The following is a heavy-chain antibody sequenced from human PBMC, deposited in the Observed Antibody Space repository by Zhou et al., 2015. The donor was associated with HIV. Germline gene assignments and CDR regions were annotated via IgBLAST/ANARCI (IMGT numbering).Heavy chain of an antibody. J-gene: IGHJ4*02. Sequence: QVQLVQSGAEVKKPGSSVKVSCKASGGTFSSYTISWVRQAPGQGLEWMGRIIPILGIANYAQKFQGRVTITADKSTSTAYMELSSLRSEDTAVYYCARAGEVGATKLDYWGQGTLVTVSS. CDR2: IIPILGIA. CDR1: GGTFSSYT. V-gene: IGHV1-69*02. D-gene: IGHD1-26*01. CDR3: ARAGEVGATKLDY.